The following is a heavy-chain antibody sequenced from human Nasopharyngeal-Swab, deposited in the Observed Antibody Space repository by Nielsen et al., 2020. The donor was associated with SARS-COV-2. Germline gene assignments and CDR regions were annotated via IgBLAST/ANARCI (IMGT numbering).Heavy chain of an antibody. Sequence: SETLSLTCTVSGGSISSSSYYWGGIRQPPGKGLEWLGSIYYSGSTYYNPSLKSRVTISVDTSKNQFSLKLSSVTAADTAVYYCVGSSWYGDYYYYYGMDVWGQGTTVTVSS. CDR2: IYYSGST. CDR3: VGSSWYGDYYYYYGMDV. J-gene: IGHJ6*02. D-gene: IGHD6-13*01. CDR1: GGSISSSSYY. V-gene: IGHV4-39*07.